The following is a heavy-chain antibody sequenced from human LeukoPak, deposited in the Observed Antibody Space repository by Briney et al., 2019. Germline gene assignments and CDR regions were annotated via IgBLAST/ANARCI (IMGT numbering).Heavy chain of an antibody. CDR3: ARGALVGATYFDY. CDR1: GFTFSSYI. CDR2: ISASTTYI. V-gene: IGHV3-21*01. Sequence: GGSLRLSCAASGFTFSSYIMNWVRQAPGKGLEWVSSISASTTYIYYADSVKGRFTISRDNAKNSLYLQMNSLRPEDTAVYYCARGALVGATYFDYWGQGTQVTVSS. D-gene: IGHD1-26*01. J-gene: IGHJ4*02.